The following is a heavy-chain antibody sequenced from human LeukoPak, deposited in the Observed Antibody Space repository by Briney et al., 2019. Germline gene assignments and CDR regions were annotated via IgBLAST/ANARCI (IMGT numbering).Heavy chain of an antibody. CDR3: AGRGLSTGWTFDY. D-gene: IGHD6-19*01. V-gene: IGHV4-4*07. Sequence: KSSETLSLTCIVSGVSISSYYWSWIRQPAGKGLGWIAQIHTSGRTDFNPSLKSRVSISMDTPSNQFSLMITSVTAADTAIYYCAGRGLSTGWTFDYWGHGALLTVSS. J-gene: IGHJ4*01. CDR1: GVSISSYY. CDR2: IHTSGRT.